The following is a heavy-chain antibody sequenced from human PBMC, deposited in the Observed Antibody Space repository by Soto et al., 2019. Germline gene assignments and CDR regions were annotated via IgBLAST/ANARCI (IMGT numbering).Heavy chain of an antibody. Sequence: QVRLVQSGAEVKKPGSSVKVSCKASGGTFSNYAITWLRLAPGQGIEWLGGIIPVFGTVNYAQKFQGTVTITADESTSTAYMELNRLRSQDTAVYYCARDNPYTNSFGNWFDPWGQGTLVIVS. CDR1: GGTFSNYA. CDR3: ARDNPYTNSFGNWFDP. V-gene: IGHV1-69*01. D-gene: IGHD6-13*01. CDR2: IIPVFGTV. J-gene: IGHJ5*02.